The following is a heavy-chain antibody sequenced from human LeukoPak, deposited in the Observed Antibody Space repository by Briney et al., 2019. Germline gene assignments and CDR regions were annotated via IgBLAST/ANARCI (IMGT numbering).Heavy chain of an antibody. J-gene: IGHJ6*03. V-gene: IGHV1-8*02. CDR1: GYTFTSYG. Sequence: GASVKVSCKASGYTFTSYGISWVRQAPGQGLEWMGWMNPNSGNTGYAQKFQGRVTMTRNTSISTAYMELSSLRSEDTAVYYCARVTSQWLVVYYYYYMDVWGKGTTVTVSS. CDR3: ARVTSQWLVVYYYYYMDV. CDR2: MNPNSGNT. D-gene: IGHD6-19*01.